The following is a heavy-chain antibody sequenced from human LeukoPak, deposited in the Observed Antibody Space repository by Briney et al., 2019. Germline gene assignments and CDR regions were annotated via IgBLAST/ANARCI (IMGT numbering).Heavy chain of an antibody. CDR3: ATEKTVGATPGAFDI. CDR1: GYTLTELS. V-gene: IGHV1-24*01. J-gene: IGHJ3*02. Sequence: ASVKVSCKVSGYTLTELSMHWVRQAPGKGLEWMGGFDPEDGETIYAQKFQGRVTMTEDTSTDTAYMELRSLRSEDTAVYYCATEKTVGATPGAFDIWGQGTMVTVSS. CDR2: FDPEDGET. D-gene: IGHD1-26*01.